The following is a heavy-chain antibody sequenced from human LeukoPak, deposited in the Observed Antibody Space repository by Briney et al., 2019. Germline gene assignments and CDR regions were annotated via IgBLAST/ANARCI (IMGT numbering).Heavy chain of an antibody. J-gene: IGHJ4*02. D-gene: IGHD6-19*01. Sequence: GGSLRLSCAASGFTFSSYSMNWVRQAPGKGLEWVSYISSSSSTIYYADSVKGRFTISRDNAKNSLYLQMNSLRAEDTAVYYCARDVGIAVAGLVYWGQGTLVTVSS. CDR2: ISSSSSTI. CDR3: ARDVGIAVAGLVY. CDR1: GFTFSSYS. V-gene: IGHV3-48*04.